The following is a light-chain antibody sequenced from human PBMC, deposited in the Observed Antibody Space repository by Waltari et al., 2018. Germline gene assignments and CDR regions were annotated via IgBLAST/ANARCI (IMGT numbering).Light chain of an antibody. Sequence: QSALTQTASVSGSPGQAITISCSGTSSDIGKYNLVSWYQQHPGKAPTLIIYDVNKRPSGVSNRFSGSKSGNTAFLTISGLQTADEADYYCCSYVGSAISVFGGGTKLIVL. CDR2: DVN. CDR3: CSYVGSAISV. J-gene: IGLJ3*02. CDR1: SSDIGKYNL. V-gene: IGLV2-23*02.